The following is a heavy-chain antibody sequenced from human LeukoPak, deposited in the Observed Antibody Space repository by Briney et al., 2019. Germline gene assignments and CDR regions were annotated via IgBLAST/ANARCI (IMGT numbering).Heavy chain of an antibody. V-gene: IGHV1-8*01. CDR2: MNPNSGNT. Sequence: ASVKVSCKASGYTFTSYDINWVRQATGQGLEWMGWMNPNSGNTGYAQKFQGRVTITRDTSASTAYMELSSLRSEDTAVYYCARDAGGDYDSSGYLDWGQGTLVTVSS. CDR3: ARDAGGDYDSSGYLD. D-gene: IGHD3-22*01. J-gene: IGHJ4*02. CDR1: GYTFTSYD.